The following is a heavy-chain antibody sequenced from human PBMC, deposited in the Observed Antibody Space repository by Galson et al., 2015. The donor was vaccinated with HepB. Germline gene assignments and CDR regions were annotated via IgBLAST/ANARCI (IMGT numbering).Heavy chain of an antibody. D-gene: IGHD3-9*01. CDR1: GFTFGDYA. CDR2: IRSKAYGGTT. V-gene: IGHV3-49*04. J-gene: IGHJ3*02. CDR3: TCYYDILTGHEDAFDI. Sequence: SLRLSCAASGFTFGDYAMSWVRQAPGKGLEWVGFIRSKAYGGTTEHAASVKGRFTISRDDSKSIAYLQMNSLKTEDTAVYYCTCYYDILTGHEDAFDIWGQGTMVTVSS.